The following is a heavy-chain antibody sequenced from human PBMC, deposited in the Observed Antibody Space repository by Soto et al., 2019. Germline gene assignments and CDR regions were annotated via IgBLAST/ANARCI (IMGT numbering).Heavy chain of an antibody. J-gene: IGHJ4*02. V-gene: IGHV4-31*03. D-gene: IGHD6-6*01. CDR2: IYDTESA. CDR3: ARASSSSSAADY. Sequence: QVQLQESGPGLVKPSQTLSLTCSVSGESISSGGYYWSWIRHLPGKGLEWIGYIYDTESAYYNPSLKSRVSISMVTSENHFAMRLTSVTAADSAVYYCARASSSSSAADYWGQGLQVTVSS. CDR1: GESISSGGYY.